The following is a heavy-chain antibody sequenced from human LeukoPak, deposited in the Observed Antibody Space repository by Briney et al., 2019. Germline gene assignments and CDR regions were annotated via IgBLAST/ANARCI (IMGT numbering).Heavy chain of an antibody. J-gene: IGHJ4*02. CDR2: ISDSGGST. CDR3: AKAGLRGYSFGYVYDN. V-gene: IGHV3-23*01. CDR1: GFTFSSSA. Sequence: GGSLRLSCAASGFTFSSSAMSWVRQAPGKGLEWVSLISDSGGSTYYGDAVKGRFTISRDNFKNTVDLQMNSLRGEDTAAYFCAKAGLRGYSFGYVYDNWGQGTLVTVSS. D-gene: IGHD5-18*01.